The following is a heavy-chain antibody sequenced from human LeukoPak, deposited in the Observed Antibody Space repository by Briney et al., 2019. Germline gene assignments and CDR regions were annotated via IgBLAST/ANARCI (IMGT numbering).Heavy chain of an antibody. Sequence: ASVKVSCKASGYTFTGYYMHWVRQAPGQGLEWMGWINPNSGGAISAQKFQGRVTMTRDTSISTAYMEVSRLTSDDTAVYYCASVRYGGNGGYWGQGTLVTVSS. CDR3: ASVRYGGNGGY. J-gene: IGHJ4*02. V-gene: IGHV1-2*02. D-gene: IGHD4-23*01. CDR2: INPNSGGA. CDR1: GYTFTGYY.